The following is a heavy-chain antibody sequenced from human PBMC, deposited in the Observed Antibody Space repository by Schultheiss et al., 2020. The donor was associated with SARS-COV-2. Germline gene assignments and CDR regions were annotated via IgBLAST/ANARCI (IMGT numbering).Heavy chain of an antibody. V-gene: IGHV4-59*01. D-gene: IGHD2-2*01. Sequence: SETLSLTCTVSGGSISTYYWSWIRQPPGKGLEWIGYIYYSGSTNYNPSLKSRVTISVDTSKNQFSLKLSSVTAADTAVYYCARDAAYCSSTSCYGIHAFDIWGQGTMVTVSS. CDR2: IYYSGST. J-gene: IGHJ3*02. CDR3: ARDAAYCSSTSCYGIHAFDI. CDR1: GGSISTYY.